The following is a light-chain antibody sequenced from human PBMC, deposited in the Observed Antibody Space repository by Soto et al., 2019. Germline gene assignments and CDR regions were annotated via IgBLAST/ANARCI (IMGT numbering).Light chain of an antibody. CDR1: QSVSGSY. Sequence: PGERVTLSCRASQSVSGSYLTWYQQKPGQAPGLLIYDASKRATGIPARFSGSGSGTNFTLTISSLEPEDFAVYYCQQRRSWQVTFGQGTRLEIK. J-gene: IGKJ5*01. CDR2: DAS. V-gene: IGKV3D-20*02. CDR3: QQRRSWQVT.